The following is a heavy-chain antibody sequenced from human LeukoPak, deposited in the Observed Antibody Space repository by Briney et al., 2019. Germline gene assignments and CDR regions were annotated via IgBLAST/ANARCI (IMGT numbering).Heavy chain of an antibody. CDR3: ARDAAQGDYYDSSGYSL. J-gene: IGHJ4*02. Sequence: PGRSLRLSCAASGFTFSSYAMHWVRQAPGKGLEWVAVISYDGSNKYYADSVKGRFTISRDNSKNTLYLQMNSLRAEDTAVYYCARDAAQGDYYDSSGYSLWGQGTLVTVSS. V-gene: IGHV3-30-3*01. CDR1: GFTFSSYA. D-gene: IGHD3-22*01. CDR2: ISYDGSNK.